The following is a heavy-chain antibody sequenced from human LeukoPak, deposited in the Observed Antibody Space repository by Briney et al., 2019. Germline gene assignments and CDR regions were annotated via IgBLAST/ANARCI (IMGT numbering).Heavy chain of an antibody. CDR2: ISGSGGST. Sequence: GGSLRLSCAASGFTFSSYAMSWVRQAPGKGLEWVSAISGSGGSTYYADSVKGRFTISRDNSKNTLYLQMNSLRAEDTAVYYCAKDPYYYDSSGYYWTEVDYWGQGTLVTVSS. V-gene: IGHV3-23*01. D-gene: IGHD3-22*01. CDR3: AKDPYYYDSSGYYWTEVDY. J-gene: IGHJ4*02. CDR1: GFTFSSYA.